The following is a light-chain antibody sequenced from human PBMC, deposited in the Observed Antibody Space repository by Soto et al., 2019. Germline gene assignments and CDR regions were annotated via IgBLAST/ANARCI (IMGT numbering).Light chain of an antibody. CDR2: DAS. Sequence: DIQLTQSPSSLSSSVGDKFTITCRASQSIRSYLNWVQQKPGKAPKLLIYDASSLQDGVSPRFSGSGSGTEFTLTISSLQPDDFATYYCQHYNSYSEAFGQGTRLEIK. J-gene: IGKJ5*01. CDR1: QSIRSY. CDR3: QHYNSYSEA. V-gene: IGKV1-16*01.